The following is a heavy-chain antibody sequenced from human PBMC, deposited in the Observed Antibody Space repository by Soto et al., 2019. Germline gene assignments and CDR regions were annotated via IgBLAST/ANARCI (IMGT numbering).Heavy chain of an antibody. CDR2: IYSDDST. Sequence: GGSLRLSCAASGFTVSSNYMSWVRQAPGKGLEWVSVIYSDDSTYYADSVKGRFTISRHNSKNTLYLQMNSLRAEDTAVYYCASLGSAYHGWFDPWGQGTLVTVSS. CDR1: GFTVSSNY. CDR3: ASLGSAYHGWFDP. D-gene: IGHD3-22*01. V-gene: IGHV3-53*04. J-gene: IGHJ5*02.